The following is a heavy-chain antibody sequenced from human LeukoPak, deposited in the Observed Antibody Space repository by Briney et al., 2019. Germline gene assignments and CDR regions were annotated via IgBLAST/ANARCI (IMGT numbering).Heavy chain of an antibody. Sequence: PSETLSLTCTVSGGSISSYYWSWIRQPPGKGLEWIGYIYYSGSTNYNPSLKSRVTISVDTSKNQFSLKLSSVAAADTAVYYCARNRPFLYMVRGVMGFNYYYMDVWGKGTTVTVSS. CDR2: IYYSGST. V-gene: IGHV4-59*01. J-gene: IGHJ6*03. D-gene: IGHD3-10*01. CDR3: ARNRPFLYMVRGVMGFNYYYMDV. CDR1: GGSISSYY.